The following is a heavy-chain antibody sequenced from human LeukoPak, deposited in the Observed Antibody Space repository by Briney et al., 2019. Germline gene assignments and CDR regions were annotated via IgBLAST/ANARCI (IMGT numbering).Heavy chain of an antibody. J-gene: IGHJ3*01. CDR2: VSSSSTST. V-gene: IGHV3-21*01. Sequence: AGGSLRLSCAASGFSFSIYSMYWVRQAPGKGLEWVSSVSSSSTSTYYADSLKGRFTISRDNAKNSLFLQVNSLRDEDTALYYCARGPPCSSTSCYVTGAFDFWGQGTMVTVSS. CDR3: ARGPPCSSTSCYVTGAFDF. CDR1: GFSFSIYS. D-gene: IGHD2-2*01.